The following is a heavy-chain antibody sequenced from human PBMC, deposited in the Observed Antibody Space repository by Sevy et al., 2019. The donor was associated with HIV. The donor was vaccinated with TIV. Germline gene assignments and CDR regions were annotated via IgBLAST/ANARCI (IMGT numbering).Heavy chain of an antibody. Sequence: GGSLRLSCATSGFTFSIYAMSWVRQAPGKGLEWVGRIKSKADGETTDYAAPVKGRFSISRDDSKNTVYLQMNSLKTEDTAVYYCTTAPRYSYGYFDYWGQGTLVTVSS. CDR2: IKSKADGETT. V-gene: IGHV3-15*01. CDR1: GFTFSIYA. D-gene: IGHD5-18*01. CDR3: TTAPRYSYGYFDY. J-gene: IGHJ4*02.